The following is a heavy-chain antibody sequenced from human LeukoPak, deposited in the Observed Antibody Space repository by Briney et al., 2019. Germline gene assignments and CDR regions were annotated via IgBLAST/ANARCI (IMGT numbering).Heavy chain of an antibody. CDR2: IHYGGSA. CDR1: GASISSTSYY. V-gene: IGHV4-39*01. CDR3: ARLTFYYDGSGYCFDY. J-gene: IGHJ4*02. D-gene: IGHD3-22*01. Sequence: SETLSLTCTVSGASISSTSYYWGWIRQPPEKGLQWIGSIHYGGSAYYNPSLKSRITISVDTSKNQFSLKLISVTATDTAVYYCARLTFYYDGSGYCFDYWGQGTLVTVSS.